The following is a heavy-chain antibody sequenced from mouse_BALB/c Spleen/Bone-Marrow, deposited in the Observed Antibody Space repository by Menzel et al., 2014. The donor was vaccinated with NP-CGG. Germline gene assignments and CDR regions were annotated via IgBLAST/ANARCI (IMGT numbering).Heavy chain of an antibody. J-gene: IGHJ2*01. Sequence: VQLVESGPGLVAPSQSLSITCTVSGFSLTSYGVHWVRQPPGKGLEWLGVKWAGGTTSYNSALMSRLSISRDNSKSQVFLKMNSLQTDDTAIYYCARTGTKDYFDYWGQGTTLTVFS. CDR3: ARTGTKDYFDY. CDR2: KWAGGTT. CDR1: GFSLTSYG. V-gene: IGHV2-9*02. D-gene: IGHD4-1*01.